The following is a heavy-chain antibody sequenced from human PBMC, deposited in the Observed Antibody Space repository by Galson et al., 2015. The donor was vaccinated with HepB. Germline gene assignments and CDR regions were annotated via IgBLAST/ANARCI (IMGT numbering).Heavy chain of an antibody. D-gene: IGHD6-19*01. V-gene: IGHV4-4*07. CDR1: GGSISSYY. Sequence: SETLSLTCTVSGGSISSYYWSWIRQPAGKGLEWIGRIYTSGSTNYNPSLKSRVTMSVDTSKNQFSLKLSSVTAADTAVYYCATRGYSSGWSDYWGQGTLVTVSS. J-gene: IGHJ4*02. CDR2: IYTSGST. CDR3: ATRGYSSGWSDY.